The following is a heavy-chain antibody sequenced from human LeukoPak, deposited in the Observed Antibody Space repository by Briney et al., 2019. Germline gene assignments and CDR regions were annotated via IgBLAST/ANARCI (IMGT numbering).Heavy chain of an antibody. D-gene: IGHD3-9*01. CDR3: ARLDYDILTGYYNP. V-gene: IGHV1-18*01. Sequence: ASVKVSCKASGYTFTSYGISWVRQAPGQGLEWMGWISAYNGNTNYAQKLQGRVTMTTDTSTSTAYMELRSLRSDDTAVYYCARLDYDILTGYYNPWGQGTLVTVSS. CDR2: ISAYNGNT. CDR1: GYTFTSYG. J-gene: IGHJ5*02.